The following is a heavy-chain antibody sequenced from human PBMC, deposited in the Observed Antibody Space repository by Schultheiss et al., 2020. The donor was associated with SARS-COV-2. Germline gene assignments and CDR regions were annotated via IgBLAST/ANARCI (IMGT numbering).Heavy chain of an antibody. V-gene: IGHV3-23*01. Sequence: GESLKISCAASGFTFSSYWMSWVRQAPGKGLEWVSAISGSGGSTYYADSVKGRFTISRDNSKNTLYLQMNSLRAEDTAVYYCARDLGDGYNSQYFDLWGRGTLVTVSS. CDR3: ARDLGDGYNSQYFDL. D-gene: IGHD5-24*01. CDR2: ISGSGGST. CDR1: GFTFSSYW. J-gene: IGHJ2*01.